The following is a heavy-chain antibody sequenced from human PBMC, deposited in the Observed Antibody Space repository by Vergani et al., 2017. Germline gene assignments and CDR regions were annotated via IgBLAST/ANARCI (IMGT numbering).Heavy chain of an antibody. D-gene: IGHD4-17*01. CDR2: INPNSGGT. CDR3: ARGRTTVTTAPPRWYFDL. Sequence: QVQLVQSGAVVKKPGASVKVSCKASGYTFTGYYMHWVRQAPGQGLEWMGWINPNSGGTNYAQKFQGWVTMTRDTSISTAYMELSRLRSDDTAVYYCARGRTTVTTAPPRWYFDLWGRGTLVTVSS. J-gene: IGHJ2*01. V-gene: IGHV1-2*04. CDR1: GYTFTGYY.